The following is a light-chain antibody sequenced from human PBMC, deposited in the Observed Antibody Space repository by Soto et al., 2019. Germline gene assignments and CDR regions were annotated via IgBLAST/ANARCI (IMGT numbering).Light chain of an antibody. CDR2: DAS. CDR1: QSVSSY. V-gene: IGKV3-11*01. J-gene: IGKJ2*01. Sequence: EIVLTQSPATLSLSPGERATLSCRASQSVSSYLAWYQQKPGQAPRLLIYDASNRATGIPARFSGSGSGTDFTLTISTLEHEDFAVYDCDESSNWPLMYTFGQGTKLEI. CDR3: DESSNWPLMYT.